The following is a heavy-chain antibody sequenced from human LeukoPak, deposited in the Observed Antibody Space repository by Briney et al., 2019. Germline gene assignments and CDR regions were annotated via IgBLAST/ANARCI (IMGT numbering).Heavy chain of an antibody. V-gene: IGHV1-2*02. J-gene: IGHJ4*02. Sequence: GASVKVSCKASGYTFTGYYMHWVRQAPGQGLEWMGWINPNSGGTNYAQKFQGRVTMTRGTSITTAYMELSRLRSDDTAVYYCARESSAAAVNYWGQGTLVTVFS. CDR1: GYTFTGYY. CDR3: ARESSAAAVNY. D-gene: IGHD6-13*01. CDR2: INPNSGGT.